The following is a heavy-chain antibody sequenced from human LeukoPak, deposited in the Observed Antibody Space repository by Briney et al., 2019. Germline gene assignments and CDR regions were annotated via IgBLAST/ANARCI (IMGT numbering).Heavy chain of an antibody. V-gene: IGHV3-7*03. CDR2: IKQDGREK. CDR1: AGFTSSDYW. CDR3: VSGIGWLPDY. J-gene: IGHJ4*02. D-gene: IGHD6-19*01. Sequence: PGGSLRLSCAASAGFTSSDYWMNWVRQAPGKGLEWVAIIKQDGREKLYVDSVKGRFTISRDNAKSSLYLQMNSLRAEDTAVYYCVSGIGWLPDYWGQGTLVTVSS.